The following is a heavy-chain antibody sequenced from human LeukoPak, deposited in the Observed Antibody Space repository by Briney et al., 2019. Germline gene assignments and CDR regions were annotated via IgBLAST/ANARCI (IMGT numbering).Heavy chain of an antibody. CDR1: CRSISSSSYY. J-gene: IGHJ6*03. CDR3: ARDSMITFGENHYMDV. V-gene: IGHV4-39*07. Sequence: PADTLSLICTLSCRSISSSSYYWGWLRQPPGRGLEGFGSMYYSGSTYYNPSLKSRVTVSVDTSKNQFSLKLISVTAADTAVYDCARDSMITFGENHYMDVWGKGTTVTVSS. D-gene: IGHD3-16*01. CDR2: MYYSGST.